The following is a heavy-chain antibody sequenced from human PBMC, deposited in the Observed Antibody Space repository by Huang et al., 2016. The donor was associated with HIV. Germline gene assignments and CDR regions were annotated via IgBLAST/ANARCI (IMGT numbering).Heavy chain of an antibody. CDR1: GFTFDCYT. J-gene: IGHJ4*02. CDR3: VRDRLNALPRFFDY. V-gene: IGHV3-30-3*01. Sequence: QVQLVESGGGVVQPGRSLRLSCAVSGFTFDCYTMHWVRQPPGRGRGLVADITNDGSNKYYADTGKGRFTISRDNSKNTVYLQMNSRRAEDTAVYFCVRDRLNALPRFFDYWGQGTLVTVSS. CDR2: ITNDGSNK. D-gene: IGHD3-3*01.